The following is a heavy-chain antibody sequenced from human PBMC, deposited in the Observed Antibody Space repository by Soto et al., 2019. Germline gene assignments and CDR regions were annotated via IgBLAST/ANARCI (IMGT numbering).Heavy chain of an antibody. J-gene: IGHJ3*02. D-gene: IGHD2-2*01. Sequence: ESGGGLVKPGGSLRLSCAASGFTFSNAWMSWVRQAPGKGLEWVGRIKSKTDGGTTDYAAPVKGRFTISRDDSKNTLYLQMNSLKTEDTALYYCTTEIEDIVVVPAANDAFDIWGQGTMVAVSS. CDR1: GFTFSNAW. CDR3: TTEIEDIVVVPAANDAFDI. CDR2: IKSKTDGGTT. V-gene: IGHV3-15*01.